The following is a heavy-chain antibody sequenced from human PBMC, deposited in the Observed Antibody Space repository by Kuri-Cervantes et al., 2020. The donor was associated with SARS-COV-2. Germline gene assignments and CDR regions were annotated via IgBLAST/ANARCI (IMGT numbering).Heavy chain of an antibody. CDR2: INPNSGGT. CDR3: ARDLVRYCSGGSCYPPDY. Sequence: ASVKVSCKASGYTFTGYYMHWVRQAPGQGLEWMGWINPNSGGTNYAQKFQGWVTMTRDTSISTACMELSRLRSDDTAVYYCARDLVRYCSGGSCYPPDYWGQGTLVTVSS. D-gene: IGHD2-15*01. V-gene: IGHV1-2*04. CDR1: GYTFTGYY. J-gene: IGHJ4*02.